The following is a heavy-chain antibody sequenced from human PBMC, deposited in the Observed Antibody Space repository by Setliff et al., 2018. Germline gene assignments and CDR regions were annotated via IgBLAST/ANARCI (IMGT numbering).Heavy chain of an antibody. CDR3: ARSWRAGALNHFDY. CDR2: TIPIFGTT. D-gene: IGHD3-3*01. CDR1: GGTFSSYG. Sequence: SVKVSCKASGGTFSSYGISWVRQAPGQGLEWMGGTIPIFGTTNYAQKFQGRVTMTTDTSTTTAYMELKSLRSDDTAVYYCARSWRAGALNHFDYWGQGTMVTVSS. V-gene: IGHV1-69*05. J-gene: IGHJ4*03.